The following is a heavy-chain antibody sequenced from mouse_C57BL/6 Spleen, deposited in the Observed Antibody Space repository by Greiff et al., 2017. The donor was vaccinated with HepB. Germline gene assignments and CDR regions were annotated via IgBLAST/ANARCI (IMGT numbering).Heavy chain of an antibody. J-gene: IGHJ3*01. CDR1: GYTFTDYY. CDR2: INPNNGGT. CDR3: ARGGSPWFAY. Sequence: VQLKQSGPELVKPGASVKISCKASGYTFTDYYMNGVKQSHGKSLEWIGDINPNNGGTSYNQKFKGKATLTVDKSSSTAYMELRSLTSEDSAVYYCARGGSPWFAYWGQGTLVTVSA. V-gene: IGHV1-26*01. D-gene: IGHD1-1*02.